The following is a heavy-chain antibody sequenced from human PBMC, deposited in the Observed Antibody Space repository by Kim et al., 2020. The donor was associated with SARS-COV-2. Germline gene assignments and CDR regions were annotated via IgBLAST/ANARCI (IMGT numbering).Heavy chain of an antibody. V-gene: IGHV7-4-1*02. J-gene: IGHJ3*02. CDR3: AREWKADCSGGSCYSWISGAFDI. CDR1: GYTFTSYA. CDR2: INTNTGNP. D-gene: IGHD2-15*01. Sequence: ASVKVSCKASGYTFTSYAMNWVRQAPGQGLEWMGWINTNTGNPTYAQGFTGRFVFSLDTSVSTAYLQISSLKAEDTAVYYCAREWKADCSGGSCYSWISGAFDIWGQGTMVTVSS.